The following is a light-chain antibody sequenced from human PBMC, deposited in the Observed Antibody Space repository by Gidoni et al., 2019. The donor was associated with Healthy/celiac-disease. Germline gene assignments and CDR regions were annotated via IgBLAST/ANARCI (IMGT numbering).Light chain of an antibody. Sequence: QTVLTQPPSATGTPGQTITISCSESTSNIGSNPVNWYQHIPGASPKRLIYSHSQRPSGVPDRFSGSKSGTSASLAISDLQSEDEADYYCATWVDRLNGLTFGGGTKLTVL. CDR1: TSNIGSNP. CDR2: SHS. J-gene: IGLJ2*01. V-gene: IGLV1-44*01. CDR3: ATWVDRLNGLT.